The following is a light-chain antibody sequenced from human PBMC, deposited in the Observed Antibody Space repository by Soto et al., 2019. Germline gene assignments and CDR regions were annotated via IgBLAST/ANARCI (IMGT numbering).Light chain of an antibody. J-gene: IGLJ3*02. V-gene: IGLV1-40*01. CDR3: QSYDSSMSGFV. Sequence: QSVLTQPPSVSGSPGQRVTISCTGSSSNIGAGYDVHWYQQLPGTAPKLLIYGNSNRPSGVPDRFSGSKSGTSASLAITWLQAEDEADYYCQSYDSSMSGFVFGGGTKLTVL. CDR1: SSNIGAGYD. CDR2: GNS.